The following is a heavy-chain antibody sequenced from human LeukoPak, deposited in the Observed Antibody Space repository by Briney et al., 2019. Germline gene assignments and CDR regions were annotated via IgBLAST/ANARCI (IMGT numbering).Heavy chain of an antibody. Sequence: PSETLSLTCTVSGGSISSSSYYWGWIRQPPGKGLEWIGSMYYSGSTNYNPSLKSRVTISVDTSKNQFSLKLSSVTAADAAVYYCARSPYVWGTYDPLYYFDFWGQGTLVTVSS. CDR1: GGSISSSSYY. J-gene: IGHJ4*02. V-gene: IGHV4-39*07. CDR3: ARSPYVWGTYDPLYYFDF. CDR2: MYYSGST. D-gene: IGHD3-16*01.